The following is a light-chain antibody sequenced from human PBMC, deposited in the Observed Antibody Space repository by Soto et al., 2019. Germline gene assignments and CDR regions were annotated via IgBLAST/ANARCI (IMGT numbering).Light chain of an antibody. V-gene: IGKV3-20*01. CDR3: QQYGSSLFT. CDR1: QSVSSKY. J-gene: IGKJ3*01. Sequence: VFTQSPGTLSLSPAERATLSCRASQSVSSKYLAWYQKKPGQAPRVLIYGTSIRASGVPERFSGGGSGTDFTLTITRLEPEDFAVYYCQQYGSSLFTFGPGTKVDI. CDR2: GTS.